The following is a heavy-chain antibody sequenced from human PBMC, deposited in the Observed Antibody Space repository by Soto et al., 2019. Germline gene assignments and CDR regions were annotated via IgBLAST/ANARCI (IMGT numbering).Heavy chain of an antibody. Sequence: PSETLSLTCAVSGGSISSSNWWSWVRQPPGKGLEWIGEIYHSGSTNYNPSLKSRVTISVDKSKNQFSLKLSSVTAADTAVYYCARAGRILLFPPDYYYYGMDVWGQGTTVTVSS. V-gene: IGHV4-4*02. CDR2: IYHSGST. CDR3: ARAGRILLFPPDYYYYGMDV. J-gene: IGHJ6*02. D-gene: IGHD5-18*01. CDR1: GGSISSSNW.